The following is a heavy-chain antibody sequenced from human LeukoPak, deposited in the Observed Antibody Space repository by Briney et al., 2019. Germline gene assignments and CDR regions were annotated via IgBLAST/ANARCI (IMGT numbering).Heavy chain of an antibody. J-gene: IGHJ4*02. Sequence: GRSLRLSCAASGFTFDEYAMLWVRGAPGQGLEGVTGISGHSGSIGYADSVKGRFTISRDNAKNSLYLQMNSLRAEDTALYYCAKGAPNTAMAYDYWGQGTLVTVSS. V-gene: IGHV3-9*01. CDR1: GFTFDEYA. CDR2: ISGHSGSI. D-gene: IGHD5-18*01. CDR3: AKGAPNTAMAYDY.